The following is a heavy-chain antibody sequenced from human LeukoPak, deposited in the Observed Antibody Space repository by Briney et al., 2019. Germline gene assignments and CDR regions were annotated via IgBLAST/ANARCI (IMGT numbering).Heavy chain of an antibody. CDR1: GFTFSSYS. Sequence: GGSLRLSXAASGFTFSSYSMNWVRQAPGKGLEWVSSISSSSSYIYYADSVKGRFTISRDNAKNSLYLQMNSLRAEDTAVYYCARVNKVGPFDYWGQGTLVTVSS. J-gene: IGHJ4*02. CDR3: ARVNKVGPFDY. CDR2: ISSSSSYI. V-gene: IGHV3-21*01.